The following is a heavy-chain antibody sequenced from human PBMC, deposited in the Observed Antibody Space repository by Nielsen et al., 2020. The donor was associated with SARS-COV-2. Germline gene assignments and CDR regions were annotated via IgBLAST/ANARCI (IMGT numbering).Heavy chain of an antibody. D-gene: IGHD5-18*01. CDR1: GGSISSGDYY. V-gene: IGHV4-39*01. Sequence: SETLSLTCTVSGGSISSGDYYWSWICQPPGKGLEWIGYIYYSGSTYYNPSLKSRVTISVDTSKNQFSLKLSSVTAADTAVYYCARQMWPDTFDPWGQGTLVTVSS. J-gene: IGHJ5*02. CDR2: IYYSGST. CDR3: ARQMWPDTFDP.